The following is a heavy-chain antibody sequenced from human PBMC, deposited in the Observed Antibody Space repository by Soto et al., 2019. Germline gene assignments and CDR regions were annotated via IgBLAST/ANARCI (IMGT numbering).Heavy chain of an antibody. V-gene: IGHV3-15*01. CDR2: IKSKTDGGTT. CDR3: TTVELSSYPEY. CDR1: GFTFSNAW. J-gene: IGHJ4*02. D-gene: IGHD3-16*02. Sequence: AGGSLRLSCAVSGFTFSNAWMNWVRQIPGQGLEWVGRIKSKTDGGTTDYAAPVKGRFTVSRDDSKNTLYLQMNSLKTDDTAVYYCTTVELSSYPEYWGQGTLVTVSS.